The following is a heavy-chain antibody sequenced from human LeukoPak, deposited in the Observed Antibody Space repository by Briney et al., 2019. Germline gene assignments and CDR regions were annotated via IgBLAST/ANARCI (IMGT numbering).Heavy chain of an antibody. CDR1: GGSISSYY. CDR3: ARAVAYYFVNSGPSKTFDY. CDR2: IYYSGST. V-gene: IGHV4-59*08. D-gene: IGHD3-22*01. J-gene: IGHJ4*02. Sequence: SETLSLTCTVSGGSISSYYWSWIRQPPGKGLEWIGYIYYSGSTNYNPSLKSRVTISVDTSKNQFSLKLTSVTAADTAVYYCARAVAYYFVNSGPSKTFDYWGQGTLVTVSS.